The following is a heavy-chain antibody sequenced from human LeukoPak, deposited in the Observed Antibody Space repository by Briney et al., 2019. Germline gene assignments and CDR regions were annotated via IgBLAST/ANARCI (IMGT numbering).Heavy chain of an antibody. Sequence: ASVKVSCKASGYTFTGCYMHWVRQAPGQGLEWMGWINPNSGGTNYAQKFQGRVTMTRDTSISTAYMELSRLRSDDTAVYYCARGGPEDIVVVPAAHAFDIWGQGTMVTVSS. D-gene: IGHD2-2*01. CDR1: GYTFTGCY. CDR2: INPNSGGT. V-gene: IGHV1-2*02. J-gene: IGHJ3*02. CDR3: ARGGPEDIVVVPAAHAFDI.